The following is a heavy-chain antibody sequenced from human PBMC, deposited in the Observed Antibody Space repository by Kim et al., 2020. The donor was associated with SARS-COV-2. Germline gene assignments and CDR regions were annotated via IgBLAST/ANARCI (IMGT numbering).Heavy chain of an antibody. J-gene: IGHJ6*02. CDR3: ATDRDYDSAADGMDV. D-gene: IGHD5-12*01. V-gene: IGHV1-24*01. Sequence: QKCQSRVTIAEDTSTDTAYMELSSLRSEDTAVYYCATDRDYDSAADGMDVWGQGTTVTVSS.